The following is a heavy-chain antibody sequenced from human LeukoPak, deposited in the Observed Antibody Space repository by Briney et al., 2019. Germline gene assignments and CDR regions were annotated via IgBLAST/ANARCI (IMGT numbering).Heavy chain of an antibody. D-gene: IGHD2-8*02. Sequence: GGSLRLSCAASGFTFNNYALSWVRQAPGKGLEWVSGHGGGTSYTDSVKGRFTISTDNSKNTLYLQINSLRVEDAALYYCAKDRWAGGTSTFDSWGQGTLVTVSS. V-gene: IGHV3-23*01. J-gene: IGHJ4*02. CDR3: AKDRWAGGTSTFDS. CDR1: GFTFNNYA. CDR2: HGGGT.